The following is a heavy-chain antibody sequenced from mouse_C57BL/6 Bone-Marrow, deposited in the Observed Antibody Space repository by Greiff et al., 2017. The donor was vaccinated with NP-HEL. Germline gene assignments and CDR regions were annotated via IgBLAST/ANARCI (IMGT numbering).Heavy chain of an antibody. CDR3: ARPFDYWFAY. CDR1: GFTFSSYG. V-gene: IGHV5-6*01. Sequence: EVMLVESGGDLVKPGGSLKLSCAASGFTFSSYGMSWVRQTPDKRLEWVATISSGGSYTYYPDSVKGRFTISRDNAKKTLYLQMSSLKSEDTAMYYCARPFDYWFAYWGQGTLVTVSA. J-gene: IGHJ3*01. CDR2: ISSGGSYT. D-gene: IGHD2-4*01.